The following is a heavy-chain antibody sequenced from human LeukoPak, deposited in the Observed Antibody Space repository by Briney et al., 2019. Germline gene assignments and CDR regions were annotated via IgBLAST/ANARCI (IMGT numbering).Heavy chain of an antibody. Sequence: ASVKVSCKASGYTFTSYGISWVRQAPGQGLEWMGWISAYNGNTNYAQKLQGRVTMTTDTSTSTAYMELSSLRSDDTAVYYCARVRAGTTHYYYYYMDVWGKGTTVTVSS. D-gene: IGHD1-7*01. V-gene: IGHV1-18*01. CDR3: ARVRAGTTHYYYYYMDV. J-gene: IGHJ6*03. CDR2: ISAYNGNT. CDR1: GYTFTSYG.